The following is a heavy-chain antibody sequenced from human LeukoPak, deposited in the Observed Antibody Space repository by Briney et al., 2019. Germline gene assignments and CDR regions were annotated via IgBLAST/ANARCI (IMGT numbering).Heavy chain of an antibody. CDR3: ARGPAIFGVVIIKPLDY. Sequence: PSETLSLTCAVYGGSFSDYYWSWIRQPPGKGLEWIGEINHSGSTNYNPSLKSRVTISIDTSKNQFSLKLNSVTAADTAVYYCARGPAIFGVVIIKPLDYWGQGTLVTVSS. CDR2: INHSGST. D-gene: IGHD3-3*01. V-gene: IGHV4-34*01. J-gene: IGHJ4*02. CDR1: GGSFSDYY.